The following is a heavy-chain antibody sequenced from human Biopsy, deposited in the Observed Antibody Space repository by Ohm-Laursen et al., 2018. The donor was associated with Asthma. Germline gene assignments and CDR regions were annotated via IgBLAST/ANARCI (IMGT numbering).Heavy chain of an antibody. V-gene: IGHV3-30*01. D-gene: IGHD1-1*01. CDR2: ISKDASTQ. CDR3: VRDGTDDAFDI. J-gene: IGHJ3*02. Sequence: SLRLSCAASGFSLSNFAIHWVRQAPGKGLEWVGVISKDASTQDYADSVKGRFTMARDNSRNTLDLQMNSLREEDTAVYYCVRDGTDDAFDIWGQGTVVSVSS. CDR1: GFSLSNFA.